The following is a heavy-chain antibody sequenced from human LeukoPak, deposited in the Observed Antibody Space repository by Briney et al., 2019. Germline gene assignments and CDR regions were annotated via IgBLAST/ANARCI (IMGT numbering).Heavy chain of an antibody. CDR2: IYPGDSNI. CDR3: ARTEALDAFDI. J-gene: IGHJ3*02. Sequence: GESLKISCKGVGYSFTTYWIAWVRQMPGKGVEWMDVIYPGDSNISYNPSFKGQVTISADKSITTAYLQWNTLKASDTAMYYCARTEALDAFDIWGQGTIATVSS. CDR1: GYSFTTYW. V-gene: IGHV5-51*01.